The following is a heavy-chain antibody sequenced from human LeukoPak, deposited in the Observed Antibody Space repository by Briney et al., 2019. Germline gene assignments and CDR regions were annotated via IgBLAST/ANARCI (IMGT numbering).Heavy chain of an antibody. CDR1: GGSISSSSYY. J-gene: IGHJ4*02. Sequence: SETLSLTCTVSGGSISSSSYYWGWLRQPPGRGLEWIGSIYYSGSTYYNPSLKSRVTISVDPSKNQFSLKLSSVTAADTAVYYCAEVSGWYSGSWGQGTLVTVSA. D-gene: IGHD6-19*01. CDR3: AEVSGWYSGS. CDR2: IYYSGST. V-gene: IGHV4-39*01.